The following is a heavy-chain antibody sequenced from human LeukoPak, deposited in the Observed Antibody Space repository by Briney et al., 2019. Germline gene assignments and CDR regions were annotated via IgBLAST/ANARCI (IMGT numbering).Heavy chain of an antibody. CDR1: GFTFSSYW. Sequence: PGGSLRLSCAASGFTFSSYWMHWVRQPPGQGLEWIGEISLTGLTHYNPSLESRVTVSLGKSKNQLSLNLTSVTAADTAVYYCSRENGAFSPFGYWGQGILVTV. J-gene: IGHJ4*02. D-gene: IGHD2-8*01. V-gene: IGHV4-4*02. CDR2: ISLTGLT. CDR3: SRENGAFSPFGY.